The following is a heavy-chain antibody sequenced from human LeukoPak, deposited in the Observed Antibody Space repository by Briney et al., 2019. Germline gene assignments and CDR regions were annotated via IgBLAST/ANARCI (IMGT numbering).Heavy chain of an antibody. CDR3: ARVPGYSSSWYISYYYYYYMDV. J-gene: IGHJ6*03. D-gene: IGHD6-13*01. CDR2: IKQDGSEK. CDR1: GFTFSSYW. V-gene: IGHV3-7*01. Sequence: GVSLRLSCAASGFTFSSYWMSWVRQAPGKGLEWVANIKQDGSEKYYVDSVKGRFTISRDNAKNSLYLQMNSLRAEDTAVYYCARVPGYSSSWYISYYYYYYMDVWGKGTTVTVSS.